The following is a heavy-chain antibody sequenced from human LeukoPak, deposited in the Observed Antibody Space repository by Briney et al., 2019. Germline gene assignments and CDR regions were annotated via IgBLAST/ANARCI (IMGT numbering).Heavy chain of an antibody. V-gene: IGHV3-30*18. CDR1: GVTFSNYG. CDR2: ISYDGNDQ. Sequence: PGGSLRLSCAASGVTFSNYGMHWVRQAPGKGLEWVAFISYDGNDQYYADSVKGRFTISRDNSKNTLCLQTNSLRPEDTAVYYCAKTVNFYDSRRLDYWGQGALVTVSS. J-gene: IGHJ4*02. D-gene: IGHD3-22*01. CDR3: AKTVNFYDSRRLDY.